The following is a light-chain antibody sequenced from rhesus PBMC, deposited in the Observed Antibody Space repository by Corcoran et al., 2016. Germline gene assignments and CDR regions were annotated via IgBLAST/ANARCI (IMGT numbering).Light chain of an antibody. J-gene: IGKJ2*01. V-gene: IGKV3-42*02. CDR3: QQYNNWTS. CDR2: DAS. CDR1: QSVGSN. Sequence: ETVVTQSPATLSLSPGERASLSCRASQSVGSNLAWYQQKPGQAPKLLIYDASSRATGIPDRFIGSGSGTEFTLTISSLEPEDVGVYYCQQYNNWTSFGQGTKVEIK.